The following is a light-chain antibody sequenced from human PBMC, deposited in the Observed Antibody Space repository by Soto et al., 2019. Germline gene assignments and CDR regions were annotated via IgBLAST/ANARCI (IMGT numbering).Light chain of an antibody. V-gene: IGKV1-27*01. CDR1: DSISIW. J-gene: IGKJ4*01. CDR3: QKCKVAPFT. CDR2: AAS. Sequence: DIQMTQSPSTLSASVGDRVSITCRASDSISIWLAWYQQKPGKVPKLLIYAASTLQSGVPSRFSGSGSGTDFTLTISSLQPEDVATYYCQKCKVAPFTFGGGTKVDIK.